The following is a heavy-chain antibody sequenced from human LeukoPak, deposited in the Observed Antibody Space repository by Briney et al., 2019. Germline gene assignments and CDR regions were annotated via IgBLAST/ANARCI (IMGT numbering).Heavy chain of an antibody. Sequence: PGGSLRLSCAASGFTFSTYSMNWVRQAPGKGLEWVSSITRSSYIYYADSVRGRFTISRDNAKNSLYLQMNSLRAEDTAVYYCTTVASSGGWGQGALVTVSS. CDR3: TTVASSGG. V-gene: IGHV3-21*01. J-gene: IGHJ4*02. CDR1: GFTFSTYS. D-gene: IGHD2-15*01. CDR2: ITRSSYI.